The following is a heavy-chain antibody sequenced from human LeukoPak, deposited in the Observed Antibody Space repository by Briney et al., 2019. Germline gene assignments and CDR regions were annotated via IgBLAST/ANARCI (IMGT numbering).Heavy chain of an antibody. D-gene: IGHD5-12*01. Sequence: SETLSLTCTVSGYSISSGYYWGWVRQPPGKRLEWVGSIHSSGNTYYNPTLKSRVTISVDTSKNQFSLNLTSVTAADAAVYYCARDLGYSGFDWAPWGQGTLVTVSS. CDR2: IHSSGNT. CDR1: GYSISSGYY. V-gene: IGHV4-38-2*02. J-gene: IGHJ5*02. CDR3: ARDLGYSGFDWAP.